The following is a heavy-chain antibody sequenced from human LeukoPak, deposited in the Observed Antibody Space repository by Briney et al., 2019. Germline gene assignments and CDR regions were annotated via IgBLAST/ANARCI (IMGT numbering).Heavy chain of an antibody. J-gene: IGHJ4*02. CDR3: ARNIDCGGDCYPDY. CDR2: ISSSGSTV. Sequence: PGGSLRLSCAASGFTVSGNYMSWIRQAPGKGLEWVSYISSSGSTVYYADSVKGRFTISRDNAKNSLYLQMNSLRAEDTAVYYCARNIDCGGDCYPDYWGQGTLVTVSS. D-gene: IGHD2-21*01. CDR1: GFTVSGNY. V-gene: IGHV3-11*01.